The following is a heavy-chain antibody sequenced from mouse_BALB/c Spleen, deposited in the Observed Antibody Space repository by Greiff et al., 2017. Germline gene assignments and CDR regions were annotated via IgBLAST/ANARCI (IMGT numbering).Heavy chain of an antibody. Sequence: VQLQQSGAELVRPGVSVKISCKGSGYTFTDYAMHWVKQSHAKSLEWIGVISTYYGDASYNQKFKGKATMTVDKSSSTAYMELARLTSEDSAIYYCARSEGTTVAATVDYWGQGTTLTVSS. J-gene: IGHJ2*01. CDR2: ISTYYGDA. V-gene: IGHV1S137*01. CDR3: ARSEGTTVAATVDY. CDR1: GYTFTDYA. D-gene: IGHD1-1*01.